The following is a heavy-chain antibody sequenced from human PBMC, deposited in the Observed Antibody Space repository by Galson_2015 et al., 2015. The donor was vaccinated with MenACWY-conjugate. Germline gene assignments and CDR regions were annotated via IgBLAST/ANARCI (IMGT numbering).Heavy chain of an antibody. J-gene: IGHJ4*02. CDR2: IRYDGSNK. V-gene: IGHV3-30*02. CDR3: AKDRVGYSGPFDY. D-gene: IGHD1-26*01. Sequence: SLRLSCAASGFTFSSYGMHWVRQAPGKGLEWVAFIRYDGSNKYYADSVKGRFTISRDNSKNTLYLQMNSLRAEDTAVYYCAKDRVGYSGPFDYWGQGTLVTVSS. CDR1: GFTFSSYG.